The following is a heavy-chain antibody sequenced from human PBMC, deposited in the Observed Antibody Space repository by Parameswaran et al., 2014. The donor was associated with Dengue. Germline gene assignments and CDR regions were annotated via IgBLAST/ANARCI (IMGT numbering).Heavy chain of an antibody. Sequence: SWVRQAPGQGLEWMGGIIPIFGTANYAQKFQGRVTITADESTSTAYMELSSLRSEDTAVYYCARELRNPLKSSGWHFDYWGQGTLVTVSS. J-gene: IGHJ4*02. D-gene: IGHD6-19*01. CDR3: ARELRNPLKSSGWHFDY. V-gene: IGHV1-69*01. CDR2: IIPIFGTA.